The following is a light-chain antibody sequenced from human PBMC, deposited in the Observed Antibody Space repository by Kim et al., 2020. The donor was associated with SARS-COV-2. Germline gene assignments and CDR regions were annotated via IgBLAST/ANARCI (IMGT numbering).Light chain of an antibody. CDR1: QSVSSSY. V-gene: IGKV3-20*01. CDR2: GAS. Sequence: EIVLTQFPGTLSLSPGERATLACRASQSVSSSYLAWYQQKPGQAPRLVIYGASSRATGIPDRFSGSGSGTDFTLTISRLEPEDFAVYYCQQYGRSPPSTFGQGTRLEIK. CDR3: QQYGRSPPST. J-gene: IGKJ5*01.